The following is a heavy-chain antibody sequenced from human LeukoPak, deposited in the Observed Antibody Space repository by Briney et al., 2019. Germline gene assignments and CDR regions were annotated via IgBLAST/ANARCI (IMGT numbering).Heavy chain of an antibody. J-gene: IGHJ4*02. CDR2: FDPEDGET. CDR1: GYTPTELS. V-gene: IGHV1-24*01. D-gene: IGHD3-22*01. CDR3: ATGDDSSGYYLDY. Sequence: ASVKVSCKVSGYTPTELSMHWVRQAPGKGLEWMGGFDPEDGETIYAQKFQGRVTMTEDTSTETAYMELSSLRSEDTAVYYCATGDDSSGYYLDYWGQGTLVTVSS.